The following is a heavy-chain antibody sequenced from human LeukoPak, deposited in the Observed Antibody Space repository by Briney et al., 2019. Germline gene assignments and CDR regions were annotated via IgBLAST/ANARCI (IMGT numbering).Heavy chain of an antibody. J-gene: IGHJ5*02. D-gene: IGHD6-19*01. Sequence: SETRGLTCSGSGGSIGSYYWSWVPEPAGKGLEWIGRIYTSGSTNYNPSLKSRVTMSVDTSRNQFSLKLSSVTAADTAVYYCARDEQWLAFDPWGQGTLVTVSS. CDR2: IYTSGST. CDR1: GGSIGSYY. CDR3: ARDEQWLAFDP. V-gene: IGHV4-4*07.